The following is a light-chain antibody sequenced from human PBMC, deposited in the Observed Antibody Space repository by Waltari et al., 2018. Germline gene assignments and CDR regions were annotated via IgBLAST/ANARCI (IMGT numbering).Light chain of an antibody. CDR1: RSVSNH. CDR3: QQYENWPPLT. Sequence: EIVMTQSPATLSVSPGERATLSCRASRSVSNHLAWYQQKPGQAPRLLIYAASTRATGIPARFSGSGSGTEFTLTISSLQSEDLAVYYCQQYENWPPLTFGGGTKVEIK. J-gene: IGKJ4*01. CDR2: AAS. V-gene: IGKV3-15*01.